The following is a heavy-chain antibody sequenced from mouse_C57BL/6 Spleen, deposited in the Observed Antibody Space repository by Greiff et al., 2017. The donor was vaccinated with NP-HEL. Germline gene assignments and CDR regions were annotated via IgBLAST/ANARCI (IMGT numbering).Heavy chain of an antibody. J-gene: IGHJ3*01. CDR3: AERLEAY. CDR2: INPNNGGT. V-gene: IGHV1-26*01. CDR1: GYTFTDYY. D-gene: IGHD2-2*01. Sequence: EVQLQQSGPELVKPGASVKISCKASGYTFTDYYMNWVKQSHGKSLEWIGDINPNNGGTSYNQKFKGKATLTVDKSSSTAYMELRSLTSEDSAVYYCAERLEAYWGQGTLVTVSA.